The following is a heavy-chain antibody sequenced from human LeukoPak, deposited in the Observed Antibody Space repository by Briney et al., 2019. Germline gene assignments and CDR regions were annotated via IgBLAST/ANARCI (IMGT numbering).Heavy chain of an antibody. CDR2: IHTSGTT. V-gene: IGHV4-4*07. J-gene: IGHJ6*02. CDR1: GDSMTNYY. CDR3: SRSGYVYGVDV. Sequence: SETLSLTCTVSGDSMTNYYWSFIRQTAGKGLEWIGRIHTSGTTWYNASLKSRVTMSVDTSKNQFSLNLRSVTAADTAVYYCSRSGYVYGVDVWGQGTTVTVSS. D-gene: IGHD3-22*01.